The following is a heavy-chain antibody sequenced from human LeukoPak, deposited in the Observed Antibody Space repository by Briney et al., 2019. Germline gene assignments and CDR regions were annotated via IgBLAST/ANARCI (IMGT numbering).Heavy chain of an antibody. Sequence: ASVKVSCKASGYTFTSYDINWVRQATGQGLEWMGWMNPNSGNTGYAQKFQGRVTITRNTSISTAYMELSSLRSEDTAVYYCARRNRGRRSSSWYVDYWGQGTLVTVSS. CDR3: ARRNRGRRSSSWYVDY. CDR2: MNPNSGNT. D-gene: IGHD6-13*01. V-gene: IGHV1-8*03. J-gene: IGHJ4*02. CDR1: GYTFTSYD.